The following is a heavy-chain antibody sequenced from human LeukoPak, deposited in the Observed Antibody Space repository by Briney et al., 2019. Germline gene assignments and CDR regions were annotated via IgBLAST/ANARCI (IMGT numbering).Heavy chain of an antibody. J-gene: IGHJ4*02. V-gene: IGHV1-18*01. CDR1: GYTFTSYG. CDR3: ARAFLSYCSTTSCYTFDR. D-gene: IGHD2-2*02. Sequence: ASVKVSCKASGYTFTSYGINWVRQAPGQGLEWMGWISAYNGDTNYAQKLQGRVTMTTDTSTSTAYMELRSLRSDDTAVYYCARAFLSYCSTTSCYTFDRWGQGTLVTVSS. CDR2: ISAYNGDT.